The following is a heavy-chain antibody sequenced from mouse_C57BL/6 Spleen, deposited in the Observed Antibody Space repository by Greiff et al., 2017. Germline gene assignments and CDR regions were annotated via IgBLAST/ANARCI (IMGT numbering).Heavy chain of an antibody. V-gene: IGHV1-50*01. CDR1: GYTFTSYW. J-gene: IGHJ2*01. Sequence: QVQLKQPGAELVKPGASVKLSCKASGYTFTSYWMQWVKQRPGQGLEWIGEIDPSDSYTNYNQKFKGKATLTVDTSSSTAYMQLSSLTSEDSAVYYCARRAGTCLDYWGQGTTLTVSA. CDR2: IDPSDSYT. CDR3: ARRAGTCLDY. D-gene: IGHD4-1*01.